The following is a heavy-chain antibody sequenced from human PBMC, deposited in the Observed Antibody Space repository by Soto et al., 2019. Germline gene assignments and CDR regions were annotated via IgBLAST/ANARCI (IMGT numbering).Heavy chain of an antibody. J-gene: IGHJ5*02. D-gene: IGHD5-18*01. V-gene: IGHV4-30-2*01. CDR3: ARGSTAKNVINWFDP. CDR2: IYLSGST. Sequence: SQLLSDTCAVAEGCSSSGGYYWSWIRQPPGKGLEWIGYIYLSGSTYYNQALKSRVTISVDRYKHQFSLKLSSVTAADTAVYYCARGSTAKNVINWFDPRGQGTLVTVSS. CDR1: EGCSSSGGYY.